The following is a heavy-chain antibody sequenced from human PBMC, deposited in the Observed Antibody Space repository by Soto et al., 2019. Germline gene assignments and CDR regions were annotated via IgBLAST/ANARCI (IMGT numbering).Heavy chain of an antibody. Sequence: QEQLVQSGAEVKKPGSSVKVSCKASGGLFSSYAISWVRQDPGQGLEWMGGSIHIFGTANYAQKFRGRVTITADESANIASMELSSLRSEDTAMYYCARGGSGYIWFNEYWGQGTLVTVSS. J-gene: IGHJ4*02. CDR2: SIHIFGTA. V-gene: IGHV1-69*01. D-gene: IGHD3-22*01. CDR3: ARGGSGYIWFNEY. CDR1: GGLFSSYA.